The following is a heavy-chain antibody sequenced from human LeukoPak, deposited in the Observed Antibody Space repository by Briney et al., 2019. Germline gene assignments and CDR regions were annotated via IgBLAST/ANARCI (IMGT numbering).Heavy chain of an antibody. CDR1: GGSISSSS. J-gene: IGHJ4*02. CDR2: ISYDGSNK. CDR3: ASPTLSSSGEDY. D-gene: IGHD6-13*01. Sequence: LSLTCTVSGGSISSSSYYWGWIRQPPGKGLEWVAVISYDGSNKYYADSVKGRFTISRDNSKNTLYLQMNSLRAEDTAVYYCASPTLSSSGEDYWGQGTLVTVSS. V-gene: IGHV3-30-3*01.